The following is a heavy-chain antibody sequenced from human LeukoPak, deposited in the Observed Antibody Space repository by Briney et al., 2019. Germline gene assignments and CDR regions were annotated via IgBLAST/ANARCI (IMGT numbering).Heavy chain of an antibody. CDR2: ISGSGYTI. V-gene: IGHV3-48*03. CDR1: GLTFSSYG. Sequence: GGSLRLSCAASGLTFSSYGMNWDRQAPGKGLEWVSYISGSGYTIYYADSVKGRFTMSRDNVKNSLYLEMHSLRAEDTAVYYCARDPRDYYYGMDVWGQRTTVTVSS. J-gene: IGHJ6*02. CDR3: ARDPRDYYYGMDV.